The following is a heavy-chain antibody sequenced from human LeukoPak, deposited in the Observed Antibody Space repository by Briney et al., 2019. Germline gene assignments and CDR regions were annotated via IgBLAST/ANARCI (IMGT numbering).Heavy chain of an antibody. CDR3: AKDLPGGNDY. D-gene: IGHD3-16*01. Sequence: WGALRLSCAAPGFTFSSYGMHWVRQAPGKGLEWVAVISYDGSNEFYADSVKGRFTISRDNSKNTLYLQMNSLRAEDTAVYYCAKDLPGGNDYWGQGTLVTVSS. V-gene: IGHV3-30*18. CDR1: GFTFSSYG. CDR2: ISYDGSNE. J-gene: IGHJ4*02.